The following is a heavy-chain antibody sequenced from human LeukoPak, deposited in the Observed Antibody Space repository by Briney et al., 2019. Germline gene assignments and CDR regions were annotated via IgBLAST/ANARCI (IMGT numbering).Heavy chain of an antibody. CDR2: IKQDGSET. J-gene: IGHJ4*02. Sequence: GGSLRLSCAASGFTFSNYWMSWVRQAPGKGLEWVANIKQDGSETYYVDSVKGRFTISRDNSKNTVYLQMNSLRAEDTAMYSCAKDPGYYGSGTYPTLFDYWGQGTLVTVSS. V-gene: IGHV3-7*01. CDR3: AKDPGYYGSGTYPTLFDY. D-gene: IGHD3-10*01. CDR1: GFTFSNYW.